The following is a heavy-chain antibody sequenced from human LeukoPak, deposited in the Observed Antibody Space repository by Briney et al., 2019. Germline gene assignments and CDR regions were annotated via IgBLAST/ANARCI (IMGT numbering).Heavy chain of an antibody. J-gene: IGHJ4*02. Sequence: GASVKVSCKASGFTFSTSAVQWVRQARGQRLEWIGWIIVGSGTTNYAQSLQGRLTITRDMSTSTAYMELSSLRSEDTAVYYCAADLFSSESDYWGQGTLVTVSS. D-gene: IGHD3-22*01. V-gene: IGHV1-58*01. CDR3: AADLFSSESDY. CDR1: GFTFSTSA. CDR2: IIVGSGTT.